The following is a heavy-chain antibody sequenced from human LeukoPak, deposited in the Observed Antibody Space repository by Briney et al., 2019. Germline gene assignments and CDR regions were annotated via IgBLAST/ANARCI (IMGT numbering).Heavy chain of an antibody. D-gene: IGHD3-10*01. J-gene: IGHJ5*02. CDR2: MNPNSGHT. V-gene: IGHV1-8*02. Sequence: ASVKVSCKASGYTFTGYYMHWVRQAPGQGLEWMGWMNPNSGHTGYAQKFQGRVTMTGNTSISTAYMELSSLTSDDTAVYYCAREDYYGSGSFSNWFDPWGQGTLVTVSS. CDR3: AREDYYGSGSFSNWFDP. CDR1: GYTFTGYY.